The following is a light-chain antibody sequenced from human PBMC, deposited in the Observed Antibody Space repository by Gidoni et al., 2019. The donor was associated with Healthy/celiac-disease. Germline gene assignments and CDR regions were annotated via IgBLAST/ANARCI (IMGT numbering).Light chain of an antibody. V-gene: IGKV1-39*01. CDR3: QQSYSTPPWYT. J-gene: IGKJ2*01. Sequence: DIQMTQSPSSLSASVGDRVTITCRASQSISSYLNWYQQKPGKAPKLLIYAASSLQSGVPSRFSGSGSGTDCTLTISSLQPEDFATYYCQQSYSTPPWYTFXQXTKLEIK. CDR1: QSISSY. CDR2: AAS.